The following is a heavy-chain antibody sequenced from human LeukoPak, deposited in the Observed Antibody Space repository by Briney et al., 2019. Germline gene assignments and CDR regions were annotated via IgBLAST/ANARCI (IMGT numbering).Heavy chain of an antibody. CDR2: ISYDGSNK. Sequence: GGSLRLSCAASGFTFSSYAMHWVRQAPGKGLEWVAVISYDGSNKYYADSVKGRFTISRDNSKNTLYLQMNSLRAEDTAVYYCARDPYSYGSIYYFDYWGQGTLVTVSS. D-gene: IGHD5-18*01. V-gene: IGHV3-30*04. CDR1: GFTFSSYA. J-gene: IGHJ4*02. CDR3: ARDPYSYGSIYYFDY.